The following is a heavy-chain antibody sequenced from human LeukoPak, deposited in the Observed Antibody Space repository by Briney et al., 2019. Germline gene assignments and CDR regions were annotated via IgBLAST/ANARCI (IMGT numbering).Heavy chain of an antibody. J-gene: IGHJ4*02. V-gene: IGHV1-24*01. CDR1: GYTLTELS. CDR2: FDPEDGET. Sequence: ASVKVSCKVSGYTLTELSMHWVRQAPGKGLEWMGGFDPEDGETIYAQKFQGRVTMTEDTSTDTAYMELSSLRSEDTAVYYCATRPFYDYVWGSYRYFDYWGQGILVTVSS. D-gene: IGHD3-16*02. CDR3: ATRPFYDYVWGSYRYFDY.